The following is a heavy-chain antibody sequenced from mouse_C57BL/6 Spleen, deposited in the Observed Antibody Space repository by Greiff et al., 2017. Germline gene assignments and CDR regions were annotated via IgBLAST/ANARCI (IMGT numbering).Heavy chain of an antibody. CDR3: ARDYYGSSYLFGY. Sequence: QVQLLQPGAELVKPGASVKLSCKASGYTFTSYWMQWVKQRPGQGLEWIGEIDPSDSYTNYNQKFKGKATLTVDTSSSTAYMQLSSLTSEDSAVYYCARDYYGSSYLFGYWGQGTTLTVSS. D-gene: IGHD1-1*01. CDR1: GYTFTSYW. V-gene: IGHV1-50*01. J-gene: IGHJ2*01. CDR2: IDPSDSYT.